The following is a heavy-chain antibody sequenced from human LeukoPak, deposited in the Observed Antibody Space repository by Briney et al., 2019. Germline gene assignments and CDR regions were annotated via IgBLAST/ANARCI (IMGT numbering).Heavy chain of an antibody. CDR3: ARANYYGSSGYYAPFDY. D-gene: IGHD3-22*01. CDR2: IYHSGST. V-gene: IGHV4-38-2*02. J-gene: IGHJ4*02. CDR1: GYSISSGYY. Sequence: PSETLSLTCTVSGYSISSGYYWGWIRQPSGKGLEWIGSIYHSGSTYYNPSLKSRVTTSVDTSKNQFSLKLSSVTAADTAMYYCARANYYGSSGYYAPFDYWGQGTLVTVSS.